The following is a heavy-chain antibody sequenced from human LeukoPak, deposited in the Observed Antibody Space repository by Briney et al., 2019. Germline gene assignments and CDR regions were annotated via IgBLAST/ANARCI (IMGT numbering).Heavy chain of an antibody. D-gene: IGHD3-10*01. V-gene: IGHV3-74*01. CDR2: MSSDESTT. CDR3: ARGRGPYGWFDP. Sequence: PSGGSLRLSCAASGFTLSSYWMHWARQTPGKGLVWVSRMSSDESTTNYADSVRGRFTISRDNAKNALYLQMNNLRAEDTAIYFCARGRGPYGWFDPWGQGTLVIVSS. J-gene: IGHJ5*02. CDR1: GFTLSSYW.